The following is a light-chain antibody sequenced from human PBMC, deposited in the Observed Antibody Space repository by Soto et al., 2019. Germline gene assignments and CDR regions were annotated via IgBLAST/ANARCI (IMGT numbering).Light chain of an antibody. V-gene: IGLV2-18*02. CDR3: SSYTSSSTYV. CDR2: DVS. CDR1: SIDVGSYDR. J-gene: IGLJ1*01. Sequence: QSALTQLPSVSGSHGQSGAISCTGTSIDVGSYDRVSWYQQPPGTAPKLMIYDVSNRPSGVPDRFSGSKSGNTASLTISGLQAEDEADYYCSSYTSSSTYVFGTGTKVTVL.